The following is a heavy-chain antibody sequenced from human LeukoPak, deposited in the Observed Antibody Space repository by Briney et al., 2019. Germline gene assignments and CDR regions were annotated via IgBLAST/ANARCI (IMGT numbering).Heavy chain of an antibody. CDR2: INHSGST. V-gene: IGHV4-34*01. J-gene: IGHJ4*02. D-gene: IGHD5-12*01. Sequence: SETLPLTCTVSTDSMYGYYWTWVRQPAGKGLEWIGEINHSGSTNYNPSLKSRVTISVDTSKNQFSLKLSSVTAADTAVYYCARDSGDIVAGDYFDYWGQGTLVTVSS. CDR3: ARDSGDIVAGDYFDY. CDR1: TDSMYGYY.